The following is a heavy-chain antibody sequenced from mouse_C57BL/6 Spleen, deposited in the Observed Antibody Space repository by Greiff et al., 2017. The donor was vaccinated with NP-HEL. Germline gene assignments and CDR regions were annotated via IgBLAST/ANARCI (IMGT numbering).Heavy chain of an antibody. CDR2: IYPRSGNT. CDR1: GYTFTSYG. CDR3: AREGLLLRFFDY. Sequence: QVQLQQSGAELARPGASVKLSCKASGYTFTSYGISWVKQRTGQGLEWIGEIYPRSGNTYYNEKFKGKATLTADKSSSTAYMELRSLTSEDSAVYFCAREGLLLRFFDYWGKGTTLTVSS. V-gene: IGHV1-81*01. D-gene: IGHD1-1*01. J-gene: IGHJ2*01.